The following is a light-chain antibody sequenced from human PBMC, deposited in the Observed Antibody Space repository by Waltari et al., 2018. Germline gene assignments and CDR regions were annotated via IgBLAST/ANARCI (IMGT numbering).Light chain of an antibody. CDR3: ISYAGNNKYV. J-gene: IGLJ1*01. V-gene: IGLV2-8*01. CDR2: EVT. Sequence: QSALTQPPSASGSPGQSVTIPCTGTSSDVGAYNYVSWYQQYPDKAPKLMIYEVTKRPPGVPVRFSGSKSGNTASLTVSGLQGEDEADYYCISYAGNNKYVLGAGTKVTVL. CDR1: SSDVGAYNY.